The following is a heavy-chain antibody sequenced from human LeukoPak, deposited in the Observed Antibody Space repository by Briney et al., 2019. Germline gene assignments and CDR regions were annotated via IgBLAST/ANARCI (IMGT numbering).Heavy chain of an antibody. Sequence: SETLSLTCAVYGGSFSGYYWSWIRQPPGKGLEWIGEINHSGSTYYNPSLKSRVTISVDRSKNQFSLKLSSVTAADTAVYYCARVGLAAAYDYWGQGTLVTVSS. J-gene: IGHJ4*02. CDR1: GGSFSGYY. D-gene: IGHD6-13*01. V-gene: IGHV4-34*01. CDR2: INHSGST. CDR3: ARVGLAAAYDY.